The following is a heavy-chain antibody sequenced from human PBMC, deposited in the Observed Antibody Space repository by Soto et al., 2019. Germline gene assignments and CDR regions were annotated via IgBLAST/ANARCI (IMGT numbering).Heavy chain of an antibody. D-gene: IGHD2-15*01. Sequence: SETLSLTCTVSGGSISSGGYYWSWIRQHPGKGLEWIGYIYYSGSTYYNPSLKSRVTISVDTSKNQFSLKLSSVTAADTAVYYCASSPRNICSGGSCYTYYYYYYGMDVWGQGTTFTVSS. CDR2: IYYSGST. CDR3: ASSPRNICSGGSCYTYYYYYYGMDV. V-gene: IGHV4-31*03. J-gene: IGHJ6*02. CDR1: GGSISSGGYY.